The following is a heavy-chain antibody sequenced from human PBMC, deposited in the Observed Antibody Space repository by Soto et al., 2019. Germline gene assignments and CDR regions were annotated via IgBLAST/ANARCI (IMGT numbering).Heavy chain of an antibody. Sequence: VESLKISCNGSGYSFTSYWISWVRQMPGKGLEWMGRIDPSDSYTNYSPSFQGHVTISADKSISTAYLQWSSLKASDTAMYYCASHGIAAAGTVYWGQGTLVTVSS. CDR3: ASHGIAAAGTVY. CDR1: GYSFTSYW. J-gene: IGHJ4*02. D-gene: IGHD6-13*01. V-gene: IGHV5-10-1*01. CDR2: IDPSDSYT.